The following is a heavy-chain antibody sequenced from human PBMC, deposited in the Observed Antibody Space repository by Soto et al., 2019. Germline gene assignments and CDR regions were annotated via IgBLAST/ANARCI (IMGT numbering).Heavy chain of an antibody. CDR2: IIPIFGTA. CDR1: GGTFSSYA. V-gene: IGHV1-69*12. CDR3: ASHSGSSPEGRYYYGMDV. D-gene: IGHD1-26*01. Sequence: QVQLVQSGAEVKKPGSSVKVSCKASGGTFSSYAISWVRQAPGQGLEWMGGIIPIFGTADYAQKFQGRVTITAEEATSTADMELSSLRSEDTAGYYCASHSGSSPEGRYYYGMDVWGQGTTVTVSS. J-gene: IGHJ6*02.